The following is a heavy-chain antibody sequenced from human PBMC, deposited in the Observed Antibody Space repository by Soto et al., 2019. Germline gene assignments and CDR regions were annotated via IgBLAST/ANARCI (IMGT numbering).Heavy chain of an antibody. D-gene: IGHD3-3*01. CDR2: IKSKADGGTT. V-gene: IGHV3-15*01. CDR1: GFTFSNYW. CDR3: TTGWSSKDY. J-gene: IGHJ4*02. Sequence: EVQLVESGGDLVQPGGSLRLSCAASGFTFSNYWMSWVRQAPGKGLEWVGRIKSKADGGTTNYAAPVKGRFNISRDGSKNTLYLQMNGLKTEDTAVYYCTTGWSSKDYWGQGTLVTVSS.